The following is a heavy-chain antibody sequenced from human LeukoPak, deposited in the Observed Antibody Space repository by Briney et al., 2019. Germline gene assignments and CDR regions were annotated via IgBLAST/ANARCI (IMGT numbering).Heavy chain of an antibody. CDR1: GGTFSSYA. CDR2: INPNNGDT. V-gene: IGHV1-2*06. J-gene: IGHJ5*02. CDR3: AREGTTNWFDP. D-gene: IGHD4-17*01. Sequence: ASVKVSCKASGGTFSSYAISWVRQAPGQGLEWMGRINPNNGDTNLVQKFQGRVTMTRDTSISTVYMELSRLRSDDTAVYYCAREGTTNWFDPWGQGTLATVSS.